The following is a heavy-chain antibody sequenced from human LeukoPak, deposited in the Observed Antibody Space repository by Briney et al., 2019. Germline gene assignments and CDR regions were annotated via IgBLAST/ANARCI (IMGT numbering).Heavy chain of an antibody. Sequence: SETLSLTCTVSGGSISSHYWSWIQQPPGKGLECVGYMYYSGSTNYNPPLKSRVTMSVDTSKTQFSLKLSSVTAADTAVYYCARLLVPAAGGYYFDNWGQGTLVTVSS. CDR1: GGSISSHY. V-gene: IGHV4-59*11. CDR3: ARLLVPAAGGYYFDN. J-gene: IGHJ4*02. D-gene: IGHD2-2*01. CDR2: MYYSGST.